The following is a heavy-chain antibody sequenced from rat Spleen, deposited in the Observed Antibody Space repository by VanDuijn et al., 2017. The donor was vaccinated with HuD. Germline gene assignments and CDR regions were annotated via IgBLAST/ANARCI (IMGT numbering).Heavy chain of an antibody. J-gene: IGHJ4*01. V-gene: IGHV5-46*01. CDR2: ISTRGGST. CDR3: TRAMETTDYYFAKGYYVMDA. CDR1: GFTFSNFP. Sequence: EVQLVESGGDLVQPGRSVRLSCAASGFTFSNFPMAWVRQAPTKGLEWVATISTRGGSTYYRDSVKGRFTISRDNAKGTLSLQMNILRSEDTATYYWTRAMETTDYYFAKGYYVMDAWGQGASVTVSS. D-gene: IGHD1-6*01.